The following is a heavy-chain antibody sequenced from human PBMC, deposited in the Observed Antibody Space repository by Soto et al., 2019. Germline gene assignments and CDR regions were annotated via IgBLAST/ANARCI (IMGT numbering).Heavy chain of an antibody. Sequence: GGSLRLSCAASGFTFSSYGMHWVRQAPGKGLEWVAVISYDGSNKYYADSVKGRFTISRDNPKNTLYLQMNSLRAEDTAVYYCAKDPLYGDYVSWFDPWGQGTLVTVSS. CDR2: ISYDGSNK. CDR3: AKDPLYGDYVSWFDP. J-gene: IGHJ5*02. V-gene: IGHV3-30*18. D-gene: IGHD4-17*01. CDR1: GFTFSSYG.